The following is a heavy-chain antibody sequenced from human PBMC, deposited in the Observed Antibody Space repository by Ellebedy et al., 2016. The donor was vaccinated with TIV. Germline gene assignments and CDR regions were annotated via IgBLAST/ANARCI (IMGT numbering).Heavy chain of an antibody. CDR3: ARDWLGVAGAATDY. CDR2: IHHSGTT. CDR1: GGSISGYY. J-gene: IGHJ4*02. D-gene: IGHD6-13*01. Sequence: SETLSLTCTVSGGSISGYYWGWIRQPPGKGLEWIGSIHHSGTTYYNPSLKRRLTISVDTSKNQFSLKLKSVTAADTAVYYCARDWLGVAGAATDYWGQGTLVTVSS. V-gene: IGHV4-38-2*02.